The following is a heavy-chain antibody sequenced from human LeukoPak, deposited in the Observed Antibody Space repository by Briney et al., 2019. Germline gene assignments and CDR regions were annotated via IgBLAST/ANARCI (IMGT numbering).Heavy chain of an antibody. Sequence: GESLKISCAVSGFTFSDHYMDWVRQAPGKGLEWVGRSRNKDHSYTTEYAASVKGRFTISRDDSKNSLYLRMNSLKTEDTAVYYCTRVYSGYAFDYWGQGTLVTVSS. V-gene: IGHV3-72*01. CDR3: TRVYSGYAFDY. CDR2: SRNKDHSYTT. CDR1: GFTFSDHY. J-gene: IGHJ4*02. D-gene: IGHD5-12*01.